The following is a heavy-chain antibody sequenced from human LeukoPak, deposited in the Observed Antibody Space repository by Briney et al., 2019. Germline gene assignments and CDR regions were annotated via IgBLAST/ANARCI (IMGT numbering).Heavy chain of an antibody. D-gene: IGHD6-19*01. Sequence: SETLSLTCTVSSGSFTSHYWSWIWQPAGKGLEWIGRISSSGSTNYNPSLKSRVTMSIDTSRNQFSLKLNSVTAADTAIYYCGRDSHGGSGWFGFFDYWGQSTLVTVSS. J-gene: IGHJ4*02. CDR1: SGSFTSHY. CDR3: GRDSHGGSGWFGFFDY. V-gene: IGHV4-4*07. CDR2: ISSSGST.